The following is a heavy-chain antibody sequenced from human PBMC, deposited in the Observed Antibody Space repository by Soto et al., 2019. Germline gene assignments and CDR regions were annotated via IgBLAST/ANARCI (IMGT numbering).Heavy chain of an antibody. CDR3: GKGGAIFGVVDNWFDP. D-gene: IGHD3-3*01. J-gene: IGHJ5*02. CDR2: ISSNGGST. V-gene: IGHV3-64D*06. CDR1: GSTFSSYA. Sequence: GGSLRLSCSASGSTFSSYAMHWVRQAPGKGLEYVSAISSNGGSTYYADSVKDRFTISRDNSKNTLYLQMSSLRAEDTAVYYCGKGGAIFGVVDNWFDPWGQGTLVTVSS.